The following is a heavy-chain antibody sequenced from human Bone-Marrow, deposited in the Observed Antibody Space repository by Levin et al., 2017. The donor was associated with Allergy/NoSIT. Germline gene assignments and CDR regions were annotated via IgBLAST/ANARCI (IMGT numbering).Heavy chain of an antibody. D-gene: IGHD3-10*01. CDR3: ARWGSGSLSHPIDH. J-gene: IGHJ4*02. V-gene: IGHV3-23*01. CDR1: GFIFSGHA. Sequence: GGSLRLSCAASGFIFSGHAMTWVRQSRGRGLEWVSGIGGSGGSLTYADSVKGRFTISRDNAKNKMYLQMNSLRVEDTAIYYCARWGSGSLSHPIDHWGQGALVIVSS. CDR2: IGGSGGSL.